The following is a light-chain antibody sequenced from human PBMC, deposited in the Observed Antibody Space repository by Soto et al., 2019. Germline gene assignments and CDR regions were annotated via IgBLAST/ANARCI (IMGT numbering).Light chain of an antibody. J-gene: IGKJ1*01. CDR1: QSVSSSN. V-gene: IGKV3-20*01. CDR3: QHYGSSPWT. CDR2: GAS. Sequence: ESVFTGSPGTLSLSPGDRATPYCRASQSVSSSNLAWYQQKRGQSPRLLIYGASSRATGIPDRFSGSGSGPDFTLTISRLEPEDFAVYFCQHYGSSPWTFGQGTKV.